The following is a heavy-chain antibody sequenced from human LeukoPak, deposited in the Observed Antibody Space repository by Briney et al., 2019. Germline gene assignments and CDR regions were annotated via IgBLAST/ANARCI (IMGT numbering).Heavy chain of an antibody. Sequence: GGSLRLSCAASGFAFSDYYMNWIRQAPGKGLEWVSYISSSSSTIYYADSVKGRFTISRDNAKNSLYLQMNSLRVEDTAVYYCAREIRGYSYFDYWGQGTLVTVSS. V-gene: IGHV3-11*01. D-gene: IGHD1-26*01. CDR3: AREIRGYSYFDY. CDR2: ISSSSSTI. CDR1: GFAFSDYY. J-gene: IGHJ4*02.